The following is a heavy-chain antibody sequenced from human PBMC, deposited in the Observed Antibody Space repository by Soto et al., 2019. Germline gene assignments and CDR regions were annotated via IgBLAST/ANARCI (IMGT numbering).Heavy chain of an antibody. CDR3: AKKVTLYEVDPADY. D-gene: IGHD3-3*01. CDR1: GFSFSDFG. CDR2: ISASGDAT. Sequence: PGGSLRLSCAASGFSFSDFGMSWVRHCPGKGLEWVSVISASGDATYYAASVKGRFTLSRDNSKNTLYLQMNSLTVADTAVYYCAKKVTLYEVDPADYWGQGTQVTVSS. V-gene: IGHV3-23*01. J-gene: IGHJ4*02.